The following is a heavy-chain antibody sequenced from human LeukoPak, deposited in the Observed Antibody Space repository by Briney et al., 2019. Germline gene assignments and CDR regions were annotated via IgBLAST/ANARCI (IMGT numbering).Heavy chain of an antibody. V-gene: IGHV3-30*04. D-gene: IGHD6-19*01. Sequence: GGSLRLSCAASGFTFSSYAMHWVRQAPGKGLEWVAVMSYDGSNKYYADSVKGRFTISRDNSKNTLYLQMNSLRAEDTAVYYCASGRVAVASSSLDYWGQGTLVTVSS. CDR2: MSYDGSNK. J-gene: IGHJ4*02. CDR1: GFTFSSYA. CDR3: ASGRVAVASSSLDY.